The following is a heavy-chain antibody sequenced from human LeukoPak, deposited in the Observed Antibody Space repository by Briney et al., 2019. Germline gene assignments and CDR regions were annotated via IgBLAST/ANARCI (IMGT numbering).Heavy chain of an antibody. Sequence: SVKVSCKASGGTFSSYAISWVGQAPGQGREWMGRIIPILGIANYAQKFQGRVTITADKSTSTANMELSSLRSEETAVYYCARDLSYRDGYNLPFDYWGQGTLVTVSS. CDR3: ARDLSYRDGYNLPFDY. CDR2: IIPILGIA. CDR1: GGTFSSYA. V-gene: IGHV1-69*04. J-gene: IGHJ4*02. D-gene: IGHD5-24*01.